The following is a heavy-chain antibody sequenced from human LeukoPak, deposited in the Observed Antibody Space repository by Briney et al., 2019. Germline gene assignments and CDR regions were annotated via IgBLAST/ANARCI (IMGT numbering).Heavy chain of an antibody. CDR2: IYTSGST. Sequence: PSETLSLTCTVSGGSISSGSYYWSWIRQPAGKGLEWIGRIYTSGSTNYNPSLKSRVTISVDTSKNQFSLKLSSVTAADTAVYYCAREYYYDSSGSDAFDIWGQGTMVTVSS. J-gene: IGHJ3*02. CDR1: GGSISSGSYY. V-gene: IGHV4-61*02. CDR3: AREYYYDSSGSDAFDI. D-gene: IGHD3-22*01.